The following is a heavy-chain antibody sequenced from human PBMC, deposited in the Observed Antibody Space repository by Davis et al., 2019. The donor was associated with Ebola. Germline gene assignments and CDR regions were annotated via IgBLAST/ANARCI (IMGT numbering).Heavy chain of an antibody. D-gene: IGHD3-22*01. CDR1: GYTFTNYG. V-gene: IGHV1-18*04. J-gene: IGHJ4*02. CDR3: ARGSGSFDSSNYYYVVEPQGY. CDR2: ISARNGNT. Sequence: AASVKVSCKASGYTFTNYGITWVRQAPGQGLEWMGWISARNGNTKYAQSFQGRVTLTIETSTSTAHMELRSLGSDDTAVYYCARGSGSFDSSNYYYVVEPQGYRGQGTLVTVSS.